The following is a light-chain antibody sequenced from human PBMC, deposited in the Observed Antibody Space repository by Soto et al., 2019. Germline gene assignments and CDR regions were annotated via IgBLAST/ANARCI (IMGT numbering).Light chain of an antibody. Sequence: QSALTQPPSVSGSPGQSVTISCTGTSTDFVTYTRVSWYQQPPGTAPNLIVYEASNRPSGVPDRFSGSKSGNTASLTISGLQAADEADYYCSLYTSENTYVFGTGTKVTVL. CDR3: SLYTSENTYV. CDR2: EAS. V-gene: IGLV2-18*01. CDR1: STDFVTYTR. J-gene: IGLJ1*01.